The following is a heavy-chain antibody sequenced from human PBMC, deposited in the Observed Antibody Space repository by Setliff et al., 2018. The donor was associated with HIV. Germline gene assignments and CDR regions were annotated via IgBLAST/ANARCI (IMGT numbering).Heavy chain of an antibody. J-gene: IGHJ6*03. V-gene: IGHV5-51*01. CDR3: TRHPLRPGIAGYFYFVDV. CDR2: IYPGDFVT. D-gene: IGHD3-9*01. Sequence: PGESLKISCKASGYTFTNYWIGWVRQMPGKGLEWIGVIYPGDFVTRYGPSFEGQVTISADRSINTVYLQWSSLRASDTAIYYCTRHPLRPGIAGYFYFVDVWGTGTTVTVSS. CDR1: GYTFTNYW.